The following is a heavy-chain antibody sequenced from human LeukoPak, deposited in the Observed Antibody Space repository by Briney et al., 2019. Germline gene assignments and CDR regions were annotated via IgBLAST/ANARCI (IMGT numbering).Heavy chain of an antibody. V-gene: IGHV4-4*07. Sequence: PSETLSLTCTVSGGSISSYYWSWIRQPAGKGLEWIGRIYTSGSTNYNPSLKSRVTMSVDTSKNQFSLKLSSVTAADTAVYYCARGGGPESIAPHSFDYWGQGTLVTVSS. CDR1: GGSISSYY. D-gene: IGHD2-21*01. CDR2: IYTSGST. J-gene: IGHJ4*02. CDR3: ARGGGPESIAPHSFDY.